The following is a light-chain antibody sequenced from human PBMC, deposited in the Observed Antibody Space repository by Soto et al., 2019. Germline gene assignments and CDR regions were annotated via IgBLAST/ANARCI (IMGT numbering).Light chain of an antibody. V-gene: IGKV1-39*01. CDR1: QNIFTY. CDR2: AAS. J-gene: IGKJ2*01. Sequence: DIQMTQSPASLSASLGDRVTITCRASQNIFTYLNWYQQKAGKAPKLLIYAASTLQSGVPSRFSGSVSGTKFTLTISSLHPEDFATYYCKQGSTSLLYTFGQGTKLEIK. CDR3: KQGSTSLLYT.